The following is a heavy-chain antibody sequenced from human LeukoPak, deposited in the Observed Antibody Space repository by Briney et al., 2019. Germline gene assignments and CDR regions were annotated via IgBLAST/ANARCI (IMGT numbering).Heavy chain of an antibody. CDR2: ISSSSSYI. CDR3: ARGTYNWNFGSGYYMDV. D-gene: IGHD1-7*01. V-gene: IGHV3-21*01. CDR1: GFTFSSYS. J-gene: IGHJ6*03. Sequence: GGSLRLSCAASGFTFSSYSMNWVRQAPGKGLEWVSSISSSSSYIYYADSVKGRFTIFRDNAKNSLYLQMNSLRAEDTAVYYCARGTYNWNFGSGYYMDVWGKGTTVTVSS.